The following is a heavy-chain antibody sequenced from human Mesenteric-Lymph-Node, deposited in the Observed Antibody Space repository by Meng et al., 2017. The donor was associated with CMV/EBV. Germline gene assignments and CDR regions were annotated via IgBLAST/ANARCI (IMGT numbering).Heavy chain of an antibody. CDR2: INHSGST. CDR3: ASSYDTSGLDAFDI. J-gene: IGHJ3*02. CDR1: GGSFSGYY. D-gene: IGHD3-22*01. Sequence: SETLSLTCAVYGGSFSGYYWSWIRQPPGKGLEWIGEINHSGSTNYNPSLKSRVTISVDTSKNQFSLKLRSVTAADTAVYYCASSYDTSGLDAFDIWGQGTMVTVSS. V-gene: IGHV4-34*01.